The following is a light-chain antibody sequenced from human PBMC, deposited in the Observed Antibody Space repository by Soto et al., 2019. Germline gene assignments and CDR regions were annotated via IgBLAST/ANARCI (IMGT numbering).Light chain of an antibody. V-gene: IGKV3-20*01. J-gene: IGKJ5*01. CDR3: QHYSSAPIT. CDR2: GAS. CDR1: QSISNFY. Sequence: EIVLTQSPGTLSLSPGERSTLACRASQSISNFYLAWYQQKHGQDPRLLISGASSRATGIPDRFSGSGSGTDFILTISRLETEDCEVYYCQHYSSAPITIGQGTRLEI.